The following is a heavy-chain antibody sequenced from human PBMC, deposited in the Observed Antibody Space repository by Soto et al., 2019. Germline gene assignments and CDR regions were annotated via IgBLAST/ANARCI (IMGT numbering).Heavy chain of an antibody. CDR2: IKSKTDGGTT. V-gene: IGHV3-15*01. Sequence: GGSLRLSCAASGFTFSNAWMSWVRQAPGKGLEWGGRIKSKTDGGTTDYAAPVKGRFTISRDDSKNTLFLQMNSLKTEDTAVYYCTTDDPINKNWGQGTMVTVYS. J-gene: IGHJ4*02. CDR3: TTDDPINKN. CDR1: GFTFSNAW.